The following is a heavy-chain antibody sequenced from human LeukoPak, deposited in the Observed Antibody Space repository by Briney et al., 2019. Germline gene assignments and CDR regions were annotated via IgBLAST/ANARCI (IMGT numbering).Heavy chain of an antibody. CDR1: GFSFSDYP. CDR3: ARDVNWGFDY. D-gene: IGHD7-27*01. J-gene: IGHJ4*02. V-gene: IGHV3-21*01. Sequence: GGSLRLSCVASGFSFSDYPMNWVRQAPGRGLEWVSNIRGDSSDECYGDSVKGRFTISRDNAKNSLYLQMDSLRAEDTAFYYCARDVNWGFDYWGQGAQVTVSS. CDR2: IRGDSSDE.